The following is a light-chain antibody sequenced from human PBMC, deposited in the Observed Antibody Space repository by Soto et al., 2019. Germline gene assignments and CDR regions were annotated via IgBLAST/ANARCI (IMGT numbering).Light chain of an antibody. CDR1: QRLLHSNGNTF. V-gene: IGKV2-28*01. J-gene: IGKJ2*01. CDR2: LGS. CDR3: IQALQTPYT. Sequence: EIVMTQSPPSLTVTPGEPASISCRSSQRLLHSNGNTFLDWYVQKPGQSQQLLIYLGSNRAPGDPDRVRGSVAGTEFTLKISRGEAEDVGVYYCIQALQTPYTFGQGTKLDIK.